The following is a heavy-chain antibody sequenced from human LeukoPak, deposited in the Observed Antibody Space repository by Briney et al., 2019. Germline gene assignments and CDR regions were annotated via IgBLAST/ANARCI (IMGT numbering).Heavy chain of an antibody. Sequence: GGSLRLSCAASGFTFSNAWMSWVRQAPGKGLEWVGFIRSKAYGGTTEYAASVKGRFTISREDSKSIAYLQMNSLKTEDTAVYYCTSLPRSSWSTGVDYWGQGTLVTVSS. CDR3: TSLPRSSWSTGVDY. J-gene: IGHJ4*02. V-gene: IGHV3-49*04. D-gene: IGHD6-13*01. CDR2: IRSKAYGGTT. CDR1: GFTFSNAW.